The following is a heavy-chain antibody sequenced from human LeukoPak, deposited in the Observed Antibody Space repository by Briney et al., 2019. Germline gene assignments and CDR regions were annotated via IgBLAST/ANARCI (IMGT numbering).Heavy chain of an antibody. CDR3: ARRYRSGWSPTYDY. CDR1: GGSISRYY. D-gene: IGHD6-19*01. V-gene: IGHV4-59*01. CDR2: IYNSEGGT. J-gene: IGHJ4*02. Sequence: SETLSLTCTVSGGSISRYYWGWIRQPPGKGLEWIGYIYNSEGGTNSNPSLKSRVTISEDTSKNQFSLKLSSVTAADTAVYYCARRYRSGWSPTYDYWGQGIPVTVSS.